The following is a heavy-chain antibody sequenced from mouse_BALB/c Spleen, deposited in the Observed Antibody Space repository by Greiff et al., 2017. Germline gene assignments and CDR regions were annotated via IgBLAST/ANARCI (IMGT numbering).Heavy chain of an antibody. Sequence: EVQLQQSGPGLVKPSQSLSLTCSVTGYSITSGYYWNWIRQFPGNKLEWMGYISYDGSNNYNPSLKNRISITRDTSKNQFFLKLNSVTTEDTATYYCARGLYYDYGAWFAYWGQGTLVTVSA. CDR2: ISYDGSN. J-gene: IGHJ3*01. CDR3: ARGLYYDYGAWFAY. V-gene: IGHV3-6*02. D-gene: IGHD2-4*01. CDR1: GYSITSGYY.